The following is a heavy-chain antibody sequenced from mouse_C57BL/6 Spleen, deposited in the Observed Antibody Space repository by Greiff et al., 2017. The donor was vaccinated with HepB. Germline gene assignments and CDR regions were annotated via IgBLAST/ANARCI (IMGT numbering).Heavy chain of an antibody. CDR2: IWGDGST. V-gene: IGHV2-3*01. D-gene: IGHD1-1*01. Sequence: VQLVESGPGLVAPSQSLSITCTVSGFSLTSYGVSWVRQPPGKGLEWLGVIWGDGSTNYHSALISRLSISKDNSKSQVFLKLNSLQTDDTATYYCAKPGTTVVAPHWYYAMDYWGQGTSVTVSS. CDR1: GFSLTSYG. J-gene: IGHJ4*01. CDR3: AKPGTTVVAPHWYYAMDY.